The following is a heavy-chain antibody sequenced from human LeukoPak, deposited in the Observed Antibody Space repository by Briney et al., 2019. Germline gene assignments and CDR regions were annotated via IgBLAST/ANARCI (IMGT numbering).Heavy chain of an antibody. J-gene: IGHJ4*02. CDR1: GGSISSYY. D-gene: IGHD4-23*01. CDR3: AREDYGGNQGFDY. CDR2: IYYSGNT. V-gene: IGHV4-59*01. Sequence: SETLSLTCTVSGGSISSYYWSWIRQPPGKGLEWIGYIYYSGNTNYNPSLKSRVTISVDTSKNQFSLKLSSVTAADTAVYYCAREDYGGNQGFDYWGQGTLVTVSS.